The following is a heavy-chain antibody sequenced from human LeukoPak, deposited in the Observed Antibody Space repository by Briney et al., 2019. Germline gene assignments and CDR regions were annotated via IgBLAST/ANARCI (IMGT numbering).Heavy chain of an antibody. CDR3: ARDTFQPGLIDS. D-gene: IGHD2-2*01. CDR1: GFTFSRFA. Sequence: PAGSLRLSCAASGFTFSRFAMNWVRQAPGKGLDWISYINTDSSDIHYADSVKGRFTISRDNARNTLSLQLSSLRAEDSAVYYCARDTFQPGLIDSWGQGTLLTVSS. J-gene: IGHJ4*02. V-gene: IGHV3-21*05. CDR2: INTDSSDI.